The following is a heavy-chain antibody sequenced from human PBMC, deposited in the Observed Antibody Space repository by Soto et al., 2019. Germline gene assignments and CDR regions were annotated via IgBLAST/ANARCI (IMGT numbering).Heavy chain of an antibody. CDR2: ISYDGSNK. J-gene: IGHJ4*02. CDR3: AKDEGDIEYSSSSGIDY. Sequence: QVQLVESGGGVVQPGRSLRLSCAASGFTFSSYGMHWVRQAPGKGLEWVAVISYDGSNKYYADSVKGRFTISRDNSKNTLYLQMNSLRAEDTAVYYCAKDEGDIEYSSSSGIDYWGQGTLVTVSS. D-gene: IGHD6-6*01. V-gene: IGHV3-30*18. CDR1: GFTFSSYG.